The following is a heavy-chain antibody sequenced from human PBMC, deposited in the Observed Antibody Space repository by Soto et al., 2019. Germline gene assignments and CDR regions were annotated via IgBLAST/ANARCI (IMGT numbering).Heavy chain of an antibody. CDR1: GYTFTGYY. J-gene: IGHJ4*02. D-gene: IGHD2-8*01. Sequence: ASVKVSCKASGYTFTGYYMHWVRQAPGQGLEWMGWINPNSGGTNYAQKFQGRVTMTRDTSISTAYMELSRLRSDDTAVYYCTTGVGYCTNGVCYIDYWGQGTLVTVSS. CDR3: TTGVGYCTNGVCYIDY. V-gene: IGHV1-2*02. CDR2: INPNSGGT.